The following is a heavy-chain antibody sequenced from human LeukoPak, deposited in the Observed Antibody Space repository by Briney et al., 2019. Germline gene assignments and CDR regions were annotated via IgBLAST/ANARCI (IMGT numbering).Heavy chain of an antibody. V-gene: IGHV3-48*03. CDR1: GFTFSSYE. CDR2: ISSSGSTI. CDR3: ARILGVVVITTWWFDP. Sequence: PGGSLRLSCAASGFTFSSYEMHWVRQAPGKGLEWVSYISSSGSTIYYADSVKGRFTISRDNAKNSLYLQMNSLRAEDTAVYYCARILGVVVITTWWFDPWGQGTLVTVSS. J-gene: IGHJ5*02. D-gene: IGHD3-22*01.